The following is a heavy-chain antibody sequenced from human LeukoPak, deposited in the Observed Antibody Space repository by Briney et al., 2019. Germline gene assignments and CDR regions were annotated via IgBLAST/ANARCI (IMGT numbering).Heavy chain of an antibody. J-gene: IGHJ4*02. CDR3: ARGWVYNWNEYYFDY. V-gene: IGHV3-23*01. CDR2: ISGSDAST. D-gene: IGHD1-20*01. CDR1: GFTLSSYA. Sequence: GGSLRLSCAASGFTLSSYAMSWVRQAPGKGLEWVSVISGSDASTYYADSVKGRFTISRDNSKNTLYLQMNSLRAEDTAVYYCARGWVYNWNEYYFDYWGQGTLVTVSS.